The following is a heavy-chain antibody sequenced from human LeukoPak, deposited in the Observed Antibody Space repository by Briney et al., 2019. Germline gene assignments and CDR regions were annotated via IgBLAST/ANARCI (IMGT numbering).Heavy chain of an antibody. Sequence: SQTLSLTCAISGDSVSSNSAAWNWIRQSPSRGLEWLGRTYYRSKWYNDYAVSVKSRITINPDTSKNQFSLQLNSVTPEDTAVYYCARDHAVRRRFPYYFGYWGQGTLVTVSS. J-gene: IGHJ4*02. CDR3: ARDHAVRRRFPYYFGY. V-gene: IGHV6-1*01. D-gene: IGHD2-2*01. CDR1: GDSVSSNSAA. CDR2: TYYRSKWYN.